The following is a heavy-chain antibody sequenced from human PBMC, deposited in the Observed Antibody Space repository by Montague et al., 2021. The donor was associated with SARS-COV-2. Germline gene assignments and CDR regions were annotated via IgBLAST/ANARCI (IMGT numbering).Heavy chain of an antibody. V-gene: IGHV4-39*01. Sequence: SETLSLTCSVSGASISTSTDHWAWIRQSPGKGLEWVGSFSYSDSNHYNPSLRSRVTISVDSSKNHLSLNLHSVTAADTAIYYCARHLAHVLVSVTGSNWFDPWGQGTLVTVSS. CDR1: GASISTSTDH. D-gene: IGHD5/OR15-5a*01. J-gene: IGHJ5*02. CDR3: ARHLAHVLVSVTGSNWFDP. CDR2: FSYSDSN.